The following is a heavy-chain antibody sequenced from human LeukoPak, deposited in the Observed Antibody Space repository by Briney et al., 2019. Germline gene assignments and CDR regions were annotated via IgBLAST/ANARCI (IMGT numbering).Heavy chain of an antibody. V-gene: IGHV3-30-3*01. CDR3: ARVGDYGGNLSYFDY. J-gene: IGHJ4*02. Sequence: PGRSLRLSCAASGFTFSSYAMHWVRQAPGKGLEWVAVISYDGSNKYYADSVKGRFTISRDNSKNTLYLQMNSLRTEDTAVYYCARVGDYGGNLSYFDYWGQGTLVTVSS. CDR2: ISYDGSNK. CDR1: GFTFSSYA. D-gene: IGHD4-23*01.